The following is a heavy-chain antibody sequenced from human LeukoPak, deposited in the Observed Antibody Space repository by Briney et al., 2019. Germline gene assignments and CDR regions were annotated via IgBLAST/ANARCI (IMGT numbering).Heavy chain of an antibody. D-gene: IGHD3-22*01. CDR1: RYTFTGYY. J-gene: IGHJ4*02. CDR3: ARGSSYSEDGSGSYRDY. V-gene: IGHV1-2*06. Sequence: ASVKVSCKPSRYTFTGYYMHWVRQAPGQRREWMGRINPNICGTDYAQKFQGRVTRTRGTSISTAYMQLSTLRSDAPAVYHCARGSSYSEDGSGSYRDYCGRGSEATVSS. CDR2: INPNICGT.